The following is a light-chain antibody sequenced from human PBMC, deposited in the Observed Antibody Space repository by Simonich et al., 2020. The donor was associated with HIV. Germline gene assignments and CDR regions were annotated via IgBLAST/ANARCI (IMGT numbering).Light chain of an antibody. V-gene: IGLV2-14*02. CDR2: EGS. J-gene: IGLJ2*01. Sequence: QSALTQPASVSGSPGQSITISCTGTSSDVGSYNLVSWYQQHPGKAPKLMIYEGSKRPSGVSNRFSGSKSGNTASLTISGLQAKDEADYYCSSYTGSNTVIFGGGTKLTVL. CDR3: SSYTGSNTVI. CDR1: SSDVGSYNL.